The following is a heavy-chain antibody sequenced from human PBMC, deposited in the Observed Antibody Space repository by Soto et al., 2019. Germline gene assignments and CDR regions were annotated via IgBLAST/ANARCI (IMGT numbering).Heavy chain of an antibody. Sequence: SETLSLTCTVSGGSVSSGSYYLSWIRQPPGKGLEWIGYIYYSGSTNYNPSLKSRVTISVDTSKNQFSLKLSSVTAADTAVYYCASGGVIAAHWGQGTLVTVSS. V-gene: IGHV4-61*01. D-gene: IGHD6-13*01. CDR3: ASGGVIAAH. CDR1: GGSVSSGSYY. CDR2: IYYSGST. J-gene: IGHJ4*02.